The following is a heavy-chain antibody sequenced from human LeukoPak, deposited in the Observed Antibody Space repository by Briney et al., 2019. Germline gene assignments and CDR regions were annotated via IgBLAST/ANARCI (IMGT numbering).Heavy chain of an antibody. J-gene: IGHJ4*02. V-gene: IGHV5-51*01. CDR3: ARMDDYGDYGIY. CDR2: IRPADSDT. D-gene: IGHD4-17*01. Sequence: GESLKISCNGSGYSFTSYWIGWVRQMPGKGLEWMGIIRPADSDTRFSPSFLGQVTISADKSINTAYLQWSRLKASDTAIYYCARMDDYGDYGIYWGQGTLVTVSS. CDR1: GYSFTSYW.